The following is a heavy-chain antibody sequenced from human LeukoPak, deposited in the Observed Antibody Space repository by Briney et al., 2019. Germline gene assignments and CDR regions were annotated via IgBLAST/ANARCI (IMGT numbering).Heavy chain of an antibody. Sequence: GASVKVSCKASGYTFTSYYMHWERQAPGQGLEWMGIINPSGGSTSYAQKFQGRVTMTRDTSTSTVYMELSSLRSEDTAVYYCARERIITMIVVVMSGMDVWGQGTTVTVSS. V-gene: IGHV1-46*01. D-gene: IGHD3-22*01. J-gene: IGHJ6*02. CDR3: ARERIITMIVVVMSGMDV. CDR1: GYTFTSYY. CDR2: INPSGGST.